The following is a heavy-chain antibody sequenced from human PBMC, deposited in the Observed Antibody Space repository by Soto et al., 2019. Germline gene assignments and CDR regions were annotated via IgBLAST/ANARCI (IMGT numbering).Heavy chain of an antibody. CDR1: GGSISSGNSY. J-gene: IGHJ5*02. Sequence: NPSETLSLTCTVSGGSISSGNSYWSWIRQHPGKGLEWIGYIYYSGSTYYNPSLKSRVTISLDTSKNDFSLKLSSVTAADTAVYYCARGESISGPVISPRFDPWGQGTLVTVS. D-gene: IGHD3-3*01. V-gene: IGHV4-31*03. CDR3: ARGESISGPVISPRFDP. CDR2: IYYSGST.